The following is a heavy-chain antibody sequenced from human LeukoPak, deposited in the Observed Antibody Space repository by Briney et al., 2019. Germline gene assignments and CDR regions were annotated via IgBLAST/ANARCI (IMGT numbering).Heavy chain of an antibody. Sequence: PGGSLRLSCAASGFTFSSYWMSWVRQAPGKGLEWVANIKEDGSEKYYVDSVKGRFTISRDNAKNSVYLQMSSLRAEDTAVYYCAKDTWIVVAATSVLDYWGQGTLLTVSS. CDR3: AKDTWIVVAATSVLDY. CDR2: IKEDGSEK. V-gene: IGHV3-7*01. CDR1: GFTFSSYW. D-gene: IGHD2-15*01. J-gene: IGHJ4*02.